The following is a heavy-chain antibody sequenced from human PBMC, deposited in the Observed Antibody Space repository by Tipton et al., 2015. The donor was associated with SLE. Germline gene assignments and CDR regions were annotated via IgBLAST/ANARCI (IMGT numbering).Heavy chain of an antibody. CDR1: GFTFSSYD. CDR2: IGTAGDT. Sequence: SLRLSCAASGFTFSSYDMHWVRQATGKGLEWVSAIGTAGDTYYPGSVKGRFTISRDNAKNSLYLQMNSLRAEDTAVYYCAAGGGGGYSSSWSFDYWGQGTLVTVSS. J-gene: IGHJ4*02. D-gene: IGHD6-13*01. CDR3: AAGGGGGYSSSWSFDY. V-gene: IGHV3-13*04.